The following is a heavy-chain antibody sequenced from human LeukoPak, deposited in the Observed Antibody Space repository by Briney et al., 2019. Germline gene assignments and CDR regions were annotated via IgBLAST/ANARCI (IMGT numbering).Heavy chain of an antibody. J-gene: IGHJ4*02. Sequence: GGSLRLSCAASEFSVGSNYMTWVRQAPGKGLEWVSLIYSGGSTYYADSVKGRFTISRDNSKNTLYLQMNSLRAEDTAVYYCARRAGAYSHPYDYWGQGTPVTVSS. CDR2: IYSGGST. D-gene: IGHD4/OR15-4a*01. CDR1: EFSVGSNY. CDR3: ARRAGAYSHPYDY. V-gene: IGHV3-66*04.